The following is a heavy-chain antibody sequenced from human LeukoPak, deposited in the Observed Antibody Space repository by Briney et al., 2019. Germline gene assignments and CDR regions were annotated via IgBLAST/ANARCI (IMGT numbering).Heavy chain of an antibody. CDR2: IWYDGSNK. CDR3: ARVDTAMGSLDY. Sequence: PGRSLRLSCAASGFTFSRYAMHWVRQAPGKGLEGVGIIWYDGSNKNYVDSVKGRFTISRDNGKHTLYLQMNSLRAEDTAVYYCARVDTAMGSLDYWGQGILVTVSS. D-gene: IGHD5-18*01. J-gene: IGHJ4*02. V-gene: IGHV3-33*01. CDR1: GFTFSRYA.